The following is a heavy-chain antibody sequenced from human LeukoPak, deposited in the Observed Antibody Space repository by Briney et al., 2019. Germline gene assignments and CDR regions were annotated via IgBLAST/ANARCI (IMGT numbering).Heavy chain of an antibody. CDR3: VRDLGSGSPLAYFDY. V-gene: IGHV3-33*01. CDR1: GFTFRSYG. D-gene: IGHD3-10*01. CDR2: IWYDGSKK. Sequence: GGSPRLSCAASGFTFRSYGMHWVRQAPGKGLEWVAAIWYDGSKKFYADSVEGRFTISRDNSKNTLDLQMNSLRAEDTAVYYCVRDLGSGSPLAYFDYWGQGTLVTVSS. J-gene: IGHJ4*02.